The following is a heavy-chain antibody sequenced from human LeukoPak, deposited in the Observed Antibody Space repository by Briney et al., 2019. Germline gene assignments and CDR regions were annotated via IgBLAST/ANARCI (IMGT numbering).Heavy chain of an antibody. CDR2: ITSDGTNE. V-gene: IGHV3-30-3*01. D-gene: IGHD6-19*01. CDR3: ARSNGWYLDY. CDR1: GLTFRAYI. Sequence: PGRSLRLSCAASGLTFRAYIMHWVRQAPGKGLEWVAVITSDGTNEYYADAVKGRFTISRDNSKTTLYLHMNSLRVEDTAVYYCARSNGWYLDYWGQGTLVTVSS. J-gene: IGHJ4*02.